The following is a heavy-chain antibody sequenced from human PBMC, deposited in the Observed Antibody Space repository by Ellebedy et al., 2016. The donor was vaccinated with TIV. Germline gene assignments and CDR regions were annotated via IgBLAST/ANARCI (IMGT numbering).Heavy chain of an antibody. CDR3: TRWVGIVVGAYDY. CDR2: IRSKAYGGTT. D-gene: IGHD3-22*01. V-gene: IGHV3-49*03. Sequence: GESLKISCTASGFTFGDYAMSWFRQAPGKGLEWVGFIRSKAYGGTTEYAASVKGRFTISRDDSKSIAYLQMNSLKTEDTAVYYCTRWVGIVVGAYDYWGQGTLVTVSS. CDR1: GFTFGDYA. J-gene: IGHJ4*02.